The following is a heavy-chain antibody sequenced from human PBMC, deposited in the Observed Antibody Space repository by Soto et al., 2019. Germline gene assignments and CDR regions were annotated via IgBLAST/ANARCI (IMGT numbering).Heavy chain of an antibody. CDR3: ARVHLPVGGRSRTGGGDL. Sequence: QVQLVQSGAEVKKPGASVKVSCKASGYTFTSYGISWVRQAPGQGLEWMGWISAYNGNTSYAQKLQGRDNMTTDTSTSKAYLELRSVRCDYTAVYYGARVHLPVGGRSRTGGGDLWRRGTLVTVSS. V-gene: IGHV1-18*01. CDR1: GYTFTSYG. CDR2: ISAYNGNT. D-gene: IGHD2-2*01. J-gene: IGHJ2*01.